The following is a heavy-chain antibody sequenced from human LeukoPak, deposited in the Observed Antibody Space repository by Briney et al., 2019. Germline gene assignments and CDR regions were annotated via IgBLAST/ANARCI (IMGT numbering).Heavy chain of an antibody. CDR2: ISYDGSNK. J-gene: IGHJ3*02. V-gene: IGHV3-30*03. CDR3: ARDPAGITMVRGVIITPPDAFDI. CDR1: GFTFSSYG. Sequence: GGSLRLSCAASGFTFSSYGMHWVRQAPGKGLEWVAVISYDGSNKYYADSVKGRFTISRDNSKNTLYLQMNSLRAEDTAVYYCARDPAGITMVRGVIITPPDAFDIWGQETMVTVSS. D-gene: IGHD3-10*01.